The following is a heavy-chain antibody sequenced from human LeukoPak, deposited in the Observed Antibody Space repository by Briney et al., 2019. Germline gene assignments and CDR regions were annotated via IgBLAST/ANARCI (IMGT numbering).Heavy chain of an antibody. D-gene: IGHD1-1*01. Sequence: PGGSLRLSCAVSGFTFSSYSMNWVRQAPGKGLEWVSAISRGSSHINYADSVKGRFTISRDNAENSLYLQMNSLRAEDTAVYYCARVGHWNDLDYYYYMDVWGKGTTVTVSS. J-gene: IGHJ6*03. V-gene: IGHV3-21*01. CDR1: GFTFSSYS. CDR2: ISRGSSHI. CDR3: ARVGHWNDLDYYYYMDV.